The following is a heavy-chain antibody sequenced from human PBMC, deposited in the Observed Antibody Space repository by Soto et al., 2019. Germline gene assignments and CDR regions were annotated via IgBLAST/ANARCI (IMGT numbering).Heavy chain of an antibody. V-gene: IGHV3-33*01. J-gene: IGHJ4*02. Sequence: QVQLVESGGGVVQPGRSLRLSCAASGFTFSSYGMHWVRQAPGKGLEWVAVIWYDGSNKYYADSVKGRFTISRDNSKNTLYLQMNSLRAEDTAVNYCARGPSYFDWLWGLDYWGQGTLVTVSS. CDR1: GFTFSSYG. CDR3: ARGPSYFDWLWGLDY. D-gene: IGHD3-9*01. CDR2: IWYDGSNK.